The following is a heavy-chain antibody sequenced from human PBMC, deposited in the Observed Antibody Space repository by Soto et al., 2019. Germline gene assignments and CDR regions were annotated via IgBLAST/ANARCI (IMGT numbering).Heavy chain of an antibody. J-gene: IGHJ3*02. D-gene: IGHD6-19*01. CDR3: ARDQYSSGWYGAFDI. CDR1: GFTFSSYS. V-gene: IGHV3-48*02. CDR2: ISSSSSTI. Sequence: GGSLRLSCAASGFTFSSYSMNWVRQAPGKGLEWVSYISSSSSTIYYADSVKGRFTISRDNAKNSLYLQMNSLRDEDTAVYYCARDQYSSGWYGAFDIWGQGTMVTVSS.